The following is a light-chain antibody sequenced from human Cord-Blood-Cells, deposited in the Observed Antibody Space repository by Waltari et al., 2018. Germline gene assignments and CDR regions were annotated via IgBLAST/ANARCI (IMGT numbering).Light chain of an antibody. CDR2: KVS. CDR1: SSDDCRYNY. CDR3: STYTSSSTVV. J-gene: IGLJ2*01. V-gene: IGLV2-14*01. Sequence: QTSLTQPASVSGSPGQSLTIPCTGTSSDDCRYNYISWYQQHPGKTTKLMIYKVSNRPSGFCNRFSVSKSGNRVSLTISGRQAEDEVDYYCSTYTSSSTVVFCGGTSLTVL.